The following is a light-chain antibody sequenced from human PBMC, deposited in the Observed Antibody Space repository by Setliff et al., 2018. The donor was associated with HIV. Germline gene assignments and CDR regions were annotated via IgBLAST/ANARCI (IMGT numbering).Light chain of an antibody. CDR1: SSDVGGYNY. Sequence: QSVLTQPRSVSGSPEQSVTISRTGTSSDVGGYNYVSWYQQHPGKAPKLMIYDVSKRPSEVPDRFSGSKSGNTASLTISGLQAEDEADYYCCSYAGSYFFGGGT. J-gene: IGLJ2*01. CDR3: CSYAGSYF. V-gene: IGLV2-11*01. CDR2: DVS.